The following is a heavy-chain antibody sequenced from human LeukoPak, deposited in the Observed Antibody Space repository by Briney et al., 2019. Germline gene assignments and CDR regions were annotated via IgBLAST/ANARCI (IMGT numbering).Heavy chain of an antibody. Sequence: PSETLSLTCTVSGYSISSGYYWGWIRQPPGKGLEWIGYIYYSGSTNYNPSLKSRVTISVDTSKNQFSLKLSSVTAADTAVYYCARSIVLRYFDWPDAFDIWGQGTMVTVSS. J-gene: IGHJ3*02. CDR3: ARSIVLRYFDWPDAFDI. CDR2: IYYSGST. CDR1: GYSISSGYY. D-gene: IGHD3-9*01. V-gene: IGHV4-38-2*02.